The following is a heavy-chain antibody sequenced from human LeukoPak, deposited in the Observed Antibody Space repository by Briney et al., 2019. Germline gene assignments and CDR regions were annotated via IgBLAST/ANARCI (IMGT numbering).Heavy chain of an antibody. D-gene: IGHD6-13*01. V-gene: IGHV4-59*08. CDR1: GGSISSYY. J-gene: IGHJ6*02. CDR3: ARRGGSSWYSYYYGMDV. CDR2: IYYSGST. Sequence: MPSETLSLTCTVSGGSISSYYWSWIRQPPGKGLEWIGYIYYSGSTNYNPSLESRVTISVDTSKNQFSLKLSSVTAADTAVYYCARRGGSSWYSYYYGMDVWGQGITVTVSS.